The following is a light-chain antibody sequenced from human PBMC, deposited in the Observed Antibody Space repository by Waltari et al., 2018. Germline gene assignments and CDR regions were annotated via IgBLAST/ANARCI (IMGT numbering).Light chain of an antibody. CDR3: QQYHDWPPWT. J-gene: IGKJ1*01. V-gene: IGKV3-15*01. Sequence: EIVMTQSPATLSVSPGDGATLSCRASQSISSNLAWYQQQPGQAPRLLIYGASTRATGIPARFSGGGSGAEYTLTIRSLQSDDVAVYYCQQYHDWPPWTFGQGTRVEIK. CDR1: QSISSN. CDR2: GAS.